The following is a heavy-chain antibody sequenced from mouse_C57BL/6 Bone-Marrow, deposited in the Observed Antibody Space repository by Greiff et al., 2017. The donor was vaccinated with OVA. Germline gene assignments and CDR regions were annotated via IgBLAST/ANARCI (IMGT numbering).Heavy chain of an antibody. CDR1: GFSLTRPG. J-gene: IGHJ3*01. CDR3: ASLWLRREAY. Sequence: VQRVESGPGLVAPSQSLSITCTVSGFSLTRPGLDWVRQSPGKGLEWLGVIWGVGSTNYTSALKSRLSISKDNSKSQVFLKMNSLQTDDTAMYYCASLWLRREAYWGQGTLVTVSA. V-gene: IGHV2-6*01. D-gene: IGHD2-2*01. CDR2: IWGVGST.